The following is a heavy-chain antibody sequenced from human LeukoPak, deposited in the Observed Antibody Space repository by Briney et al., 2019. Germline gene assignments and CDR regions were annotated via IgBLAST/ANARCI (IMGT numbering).Heavy chain of an antibody. CDR2: IKEDGSAT. V-gene: IGHV3-7*04. J-gene: IGHJ4*02. CDR1: RFTFSPHW. CDR3: ARDSPGYLAYDS. D-gene: IGHD1-1*01. Sequence: GGSLRLFCAASRFTFSPHWVTWVRQAPGKWPEWVANIKEDGSATYYVDSVEGRLPISRDNAKKSLYLQMNSLRAEDTAVYYCARDSPGYLAYDSWGQGTLVTVSS.